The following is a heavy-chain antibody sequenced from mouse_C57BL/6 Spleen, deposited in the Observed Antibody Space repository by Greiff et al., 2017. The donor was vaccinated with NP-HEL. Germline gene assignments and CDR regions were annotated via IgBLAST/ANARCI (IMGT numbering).Heavy chain of an antibody. CDR2: ISNGGGST. CDR1: GFTFSDYY. J-gene: IGHJ2*01. V-gene: IGHV5-12*01. Sequence: DVQLVESGGGLVQPGGSLKLSCAASGFTFSDYYMYWVRQTPEKRLEWVAYISNGGGSTYYPDTVKGRFTISRDNAKNTLYLQMSRLKSEDTAMYYCARRVYYYGSSYFDYWGQGTTVTVSS. CDR3: ARRVYYYGSSYFDY. D-gene: IGHD1-1*01.